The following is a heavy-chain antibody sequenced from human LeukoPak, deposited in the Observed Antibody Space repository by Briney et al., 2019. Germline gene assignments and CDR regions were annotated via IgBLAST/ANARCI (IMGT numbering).Heavy chain of an antibody. D-gene: IGHD3-10*01. CDR2: IKQDGSEK. J-gene: IGHJ4*02. Sequence: GGSLRLSCAASGFSFTTYWMSWVRQAPGKGLEWVANIKQDGSEKYYVDSVKGRFTISRDNAKNSLYLQMNSLRAEDTAVYYCARYPWFGESYFDYWGQGTLVTVSS. CDR3: ARYPWFGESYFDY. CDR1: GFSFTTYW. V-gene: IGHV3-7*03.